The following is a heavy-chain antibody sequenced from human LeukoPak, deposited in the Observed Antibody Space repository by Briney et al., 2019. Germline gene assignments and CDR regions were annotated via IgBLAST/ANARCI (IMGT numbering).Heavy chain of an antibody. CDR3: ATLPPITILGDHYYGMDV. V-gene: IGHV1-8*01. CDR1: GYTFTNYD. Sequence: ASVKVSCKASGYTFTNYDINWVRQATGQGLEWMGWMNPNSGNTGYAQKFQGRVTMTRNTSISTAYMELSSLRSEDTAVYYCATLPPITILGDHYYGMDVWGQGTTVTVSS. CDR2: MNPNSGNT. D-gene: IGHD3-3*01. J-gene: IGHJ6*02.